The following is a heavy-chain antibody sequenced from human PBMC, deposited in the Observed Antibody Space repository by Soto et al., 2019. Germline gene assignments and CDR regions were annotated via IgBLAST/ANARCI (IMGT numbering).Heavy chain of an antibody. J-gene: IGHJ6*02. Sequence: QITLKESGPTLVKPTQTLTLTCTFSGFSLSTSGVGVGWIRQPPGKALEWLALIYWDDDKRYSPSLKSRLTIXXDXSTXQVVLTMTNMDPVDTATYYCAHSTLRFLDHYGMDVWGQGTTVTVSS. CDR2: IYWDDDK. D-gene: IGHD3-3*01. CDR3: AHSTLRFLDHYGMDV. CDR1: GFSLSTSGVG. V-gene: IGHV2-5*02.